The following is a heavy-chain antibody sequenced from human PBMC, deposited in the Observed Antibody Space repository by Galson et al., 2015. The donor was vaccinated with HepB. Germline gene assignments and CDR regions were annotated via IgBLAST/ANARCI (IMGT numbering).Heavy chain of an antibody. CDR2: IWYDGSNK. V-gene: IGHV3-33*01. CDR3: ARFVDTAMGSSFDY. J-gene: IGHJ4*02. Sequence: SLGLSCAASGFTFSSYGMHWVRQAPGKGLEWVAVIWYDGSNKYYADSVKGRFTISRDNSKNTLYLQMNSLRAEDTAVYYCARFVDTAMGSSFDYWGQGTLVTVSS. D-gene: IGHD5-18*01. CDR1: GFTFSSYG.